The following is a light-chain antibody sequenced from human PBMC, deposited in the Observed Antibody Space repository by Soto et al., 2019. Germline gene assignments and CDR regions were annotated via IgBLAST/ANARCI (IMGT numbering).Light chain of an antibody. CDR3: QQYGNSPHT. V-gene: IGKV3-20*01. J-gene: IGKJ4*01. CDR2: GAS. CDR1: QSVTSNF. Sequence: EIVLTQSPGTLSLSPGERVTLSCRASQSVTSNFLAWYQQKPGQAPRLLIYGASTRATGIPDVFSGSGSGTDFTLTINRLEPEDFAVYYCQQYGNSPHTFGGGTKVDIK.